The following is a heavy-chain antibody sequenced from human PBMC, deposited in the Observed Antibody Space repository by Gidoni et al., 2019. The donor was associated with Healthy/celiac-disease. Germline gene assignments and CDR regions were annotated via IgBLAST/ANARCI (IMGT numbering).Heavy chain of an antibody. CDR1: GFPFSSHG. D-gene: IGHD6-13*01. J-gene: IGHJ6*02. Sequence: QVQLVESGGGVVQPGRSLRLSCAPSGFPFSSHGMHWGRQAPGKGLEWVAVISYDGSNKYYADSVKGRFTISRDNSKNTLYLQMNSLRAEDTAVYYCAKVPYSSSWFSDYYYGMDVWGQGTTVTVSS. CDR2: ISYDGSNK. V-gene: IGHV3-30*18. CDR3: AKVPYSSSWFSDYYYGMDV.